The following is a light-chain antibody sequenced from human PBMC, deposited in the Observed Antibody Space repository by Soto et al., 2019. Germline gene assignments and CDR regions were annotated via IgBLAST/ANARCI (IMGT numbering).Light chain of an antibody. V-gene: IGKV3-11*01. CDR1: QSVSNS. Sequence: EIVLTQSPATLSLSPGERATLSCRASQSVSNSLAWYQQKPGQAPRLLMYDASNRATGIPARFSGSGSGTDFTLTISSLEPEDFALYYCQQRSNWPPTFGQGTKVEIK. CDR2: DAS. J-gene: IGKJ1*01. CDR3: QQRSNWPPT.